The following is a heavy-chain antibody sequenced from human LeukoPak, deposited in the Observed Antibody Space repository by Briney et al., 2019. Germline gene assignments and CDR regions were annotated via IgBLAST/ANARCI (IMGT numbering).Heavy chain of an antibody. D-gene: IGHD6-19*01. Sequence: SETLSLTCTVSGVSLSSSSYYWGWIRQPPRKGLEWIGSIYYSGSTYYNPSLKSRVTRSVDTSKHQFPLKLSSVTAADTPVYYCATSEWSSGWYPPQSRYWGQGTLVTVSS. J-gene: IGHJ4*02. CDR3: ATSEWSSGWYPPQSRY. CDR1: GVSLSSSSYY. CDR2: IYYSGST. V-gene: IGHV4-39*06.